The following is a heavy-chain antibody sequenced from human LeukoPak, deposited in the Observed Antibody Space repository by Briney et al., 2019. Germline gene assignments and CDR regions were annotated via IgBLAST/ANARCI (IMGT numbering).Heavy chain of an antibody. D-gene: IGHD3-10*01. J-gene: IGHJ6*04. CDR3: ARASGSYGSGSYYYYGMDV. CDR1: GYSISSGYH. Sequence: SETLSLTCAVSGYSISSGYHWGRIRQPPGKGLEWIGSIFHSGSTYYNPSLKSRVNMSVDTSKNQISLKLSSVTAADTAVYYCARASGSYGSGSYYYYGMDVWGKGTTVTVSS. CDR2: IFHSGST. V-gene: IGHV4-38-2*01.